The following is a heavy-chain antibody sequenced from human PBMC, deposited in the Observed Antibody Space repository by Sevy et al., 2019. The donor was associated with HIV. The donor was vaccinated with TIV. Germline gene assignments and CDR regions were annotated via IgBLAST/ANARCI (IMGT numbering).Heavy chain of an antibody. Sequence: GGPLRLSCAASGFNFGSHAMHWVRQAPGKGLDWVAVISSDGNSQYSADSVKGRFTISRDNSKNTLYLQMDSLRVEDTAVYYCARDLISGSYSQSLDYWGQGTLVTVSS. D-gene: IGHD1-26*01. J-gene: IGHJ4*02. CDR1: GFNFGSHA. CDR3: ARDLISGSYSQSLDY. V-gene: IGHV3-30*04. CDR2: ISSDGNSQ.